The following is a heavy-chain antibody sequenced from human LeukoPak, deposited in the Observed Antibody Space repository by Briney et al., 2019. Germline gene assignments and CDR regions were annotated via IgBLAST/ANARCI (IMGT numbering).Heavy chain of an antibody. D-gene: IGHD3-16*01. CDR2: ISGSGGST. CDR3: AKDLRIINYCYYYYMDV. CDR1: GFTFSSYA. V-gene: IGHV3-23*01. Sequence: GGSLRLSCAASGFTFSSYAMSWVRQAPGKGLEWVSAISGSGGSTYYADSVKGRFTISRDNSKNTLYLQMNSLRAEDTAVYYCAKDLRIINYCYYYYMDVWGKGTTVTVSS. J-gene: IGHJ6*03.